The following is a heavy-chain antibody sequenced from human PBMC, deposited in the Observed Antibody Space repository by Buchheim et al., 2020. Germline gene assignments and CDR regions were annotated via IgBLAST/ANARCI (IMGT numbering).Heavy chain of an antibody. CDR1: GYSFSNFW. Sequence: EVQLVQSGAEVMRPGESLKISCKGYGYSFSNFWIGWVRQMPGKGLEWMGIVYPGDSDTRYSSSFQGQVTISADKSITTAYLQWSSLKASDSAMYYCVRHKDYYDNSGYGPLDYWGQGTL. D-gene: IGHD3-22*01. V-gene: IGHV5-51*01. CDR3: VRHKDYYDNSGYGPLDY. J-gene: IGHJ4*02. CDR2: VYPGDSDT.